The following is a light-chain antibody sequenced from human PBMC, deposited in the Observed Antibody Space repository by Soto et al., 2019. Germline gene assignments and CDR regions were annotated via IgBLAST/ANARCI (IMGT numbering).Light chain of an antibody. V-gene: IGKV3D-15*01. CDR3: QQYNNWPAIT. J-gene: IGKJ5*01. CDR2: GAS. CDR1: QSVSSN. Sequence: EIVMTHSPATLSVSPGERATLSCRASQSVSSNLAWYQQKPGQAPRLLIYGASTRATGIPARFSGSGSGTEFTLTIRSLQSEDFAVYYCQQYNNWPAITFGQGTRREIK.